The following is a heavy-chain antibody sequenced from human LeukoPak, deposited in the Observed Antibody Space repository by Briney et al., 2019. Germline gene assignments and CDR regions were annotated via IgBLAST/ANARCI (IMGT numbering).Heavy chain of an antibody. CDR3: AREGRLRTSAFDI. Sequence: ASVKVSCKASGGTFSSYTISCVRQAPGQGLEWMGRIIPILGIASYAQKFQGRVTITADKSTSTAYMELSSLRSEDTAVYYCAREGRLRTSAFDIWGQGTMVTVSS. CDR1: GGTFSSYT. V-gene: IGHV1-69*04. J-gene: IGHJ3*02. CDR2: IIPILGIA. D-gene: IGHD5-12*01.